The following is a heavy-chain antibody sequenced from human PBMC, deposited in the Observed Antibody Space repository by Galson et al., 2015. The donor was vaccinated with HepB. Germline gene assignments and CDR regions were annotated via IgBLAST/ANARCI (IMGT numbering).Heavy chain of an antibody. J-gene: IGHJ2*01. CDR2: IIPILGIA. Sequence: SVKVSCKASGGTFSSYAISWVRQAPGQGLEWMGRIIPILGIANYAQKFQGRVTITADKSTSTAYMELSSLRSEDTAVYYCARDRDSSGYFRYFDLWGRGTLVTVSS. D-gene: IGHD3-22*01. CDR1: GGTFSSYA. V-gene: IGHV1-69*04. CDR3: ARDRDSSGYFRYFDL.